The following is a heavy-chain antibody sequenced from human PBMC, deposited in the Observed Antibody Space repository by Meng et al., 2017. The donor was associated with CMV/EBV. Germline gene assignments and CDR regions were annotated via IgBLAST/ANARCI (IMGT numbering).Heavy chain of an antibody. D-gene: IGHD4-23*01. Sequence: SETLSLTCAISGDGVSSNSAAWNWIRQSPSRGLEWLGRTYYRSKWYNDYAVSVKSRITINPDTSKNQFSLQLNSVTPEDTAVYYCARDAEPPVVTPYYYYYGMDVWGQGTTVTVSS. CDR1: GDGVSSNSAA. J-gene: IGHJ6*02. CDR2: TYYRSKWYN. CDR3: ARDAEPPVVTPYYYYYGMDV. V-gene: IGHV6-1*01.